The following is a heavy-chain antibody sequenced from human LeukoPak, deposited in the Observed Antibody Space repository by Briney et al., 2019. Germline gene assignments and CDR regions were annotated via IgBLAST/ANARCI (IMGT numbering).Heavy chain of an antibody. Sequence: PGGSLGSSCQALGLPFSGFPLAGSGRVQGKGPDGAPPISGSGGSTYYADSVKGPFTISRDNSKNTLYLQMNSLRAEDTAVYYCAKALGKYYPFYYFDYWGQGTLVTVSS. J-gene: IGHJ4*02. CDR1: GLPFSGFP. CDR2: ISGSGGST. V-gene: IGHV3-23*01. D-gene: IGHD2/OR15-2a*01. CDR3: AKALGKYYPFYYFDY.